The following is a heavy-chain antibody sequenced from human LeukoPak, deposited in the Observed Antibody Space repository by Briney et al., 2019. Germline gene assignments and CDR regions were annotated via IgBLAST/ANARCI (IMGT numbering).Heavy chain of an antibody. CDR2: IYYSGST. V-gene: IGHV4-28*01. CDR3: ARMDSGYYYVVDY. J-gene: IGHJ4*02. CDR1: GYSISSSNW. Sequence: PSETLSLTCAVSGYSISSSNWWGWIRQPPGQGLEWIGYIYYSGSTYYNPSLKSRVTMSVDTSKNQFSLKLSSVTAVDTAVYYCARMDSGYYYVVDYWGQGTLVTVSS. D-gene: IGHD3-22*01.